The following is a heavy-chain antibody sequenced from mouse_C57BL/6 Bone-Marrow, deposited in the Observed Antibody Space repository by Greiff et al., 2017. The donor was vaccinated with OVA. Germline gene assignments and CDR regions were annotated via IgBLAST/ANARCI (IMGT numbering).Heavy chain of an antibody. CDR2: IRLKSDNFAT. D-gene: IGHD4-1*01. CDR1: GFTFSNYW. V-gene: IGHV6-6*02. J-gene: IGHJ2*01. Sequence: EVKLQESGGGLVQPGGSMKLSCVASGFTFSNYWMNWVRQSPEKGLEWVAQIRLKSDNFATHYAESVKGRFTISRDDSKSSVYLQMNNLRAEDTGIYYCTILGYWGQGTTLTVSS. CDR3: TILGY.